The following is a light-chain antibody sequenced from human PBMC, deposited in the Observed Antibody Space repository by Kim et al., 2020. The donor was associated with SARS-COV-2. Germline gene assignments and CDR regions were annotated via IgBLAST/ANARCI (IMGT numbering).Light chain of an antibody. V-gene: IGKV3-20*01. CDR1: HSISGTY. CDR3: QQHGGSPPYS. Sequence: EMVLTQSPGTLSLSPGEEATLSCRATHSISGTYIAWYQQKPGQPPRLLIYSASTRAAGVPVRFSGSGSGTDFTLVISELEPEDCAVYYCQQHGGSPPYSFGQGTKLEIK. CDR2: SAS. J-gene: IGKJ2*03.